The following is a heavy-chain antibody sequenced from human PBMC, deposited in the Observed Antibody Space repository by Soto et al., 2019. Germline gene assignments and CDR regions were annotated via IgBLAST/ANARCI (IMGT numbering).Heavy chain of an antibody. CDR2: STHSRRT. V-gene: IGHV4-34*01. Sequence: QVQLQQWGAGLLKPSETLSLTCAVYGGSINDFFWSWIRQPPGKGLEWIGESTHSRRTNYNPSLKSRVTISVDTSKNQFSLNLSSVTAADTAVYYCARGTSTGTMSYWGQGTLVTVSS. CDR3: ARGTSTGTMSY. J-gene: IGHJ4*02. D-gene: IGHD1-1*01. CDR1: GGSINDFF.